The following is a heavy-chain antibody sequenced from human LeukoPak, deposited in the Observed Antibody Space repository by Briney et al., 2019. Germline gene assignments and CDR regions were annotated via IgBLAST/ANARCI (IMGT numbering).Heavy chain of an antibody. CDR1: GFTFSSYG. Sequence: GGSLRLSCAASGFTFSSYGMHWVRQAPGKGLEWVAVISYDGSDKYYADSVKGRFTISRDNSKNTLYPQMNSLRAEDTAVYYCAKAYSSSWSNNWFDPWGQGTLVTVSS. V-gene: IGHV3-30*18. D-gene: IGHD6-13*01. CDR3: AKAYSSSWSNNWFDP. J-gene: IGHJ5*02. CDR2: ISYDGSDK.